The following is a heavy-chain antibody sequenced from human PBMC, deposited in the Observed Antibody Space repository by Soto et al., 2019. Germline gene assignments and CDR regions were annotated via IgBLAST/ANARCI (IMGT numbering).Heavy chain of an antibody. Sequence: GGSLRLSCAASGFTFASYAMSWVRQPPGKGLEWVSAIGGSGDNTYYADSVKGRFTISRDNSKNTLYLQMNGLRAEDTAVYYWARAQGDFWSGYGYGGQGPLVTVSS. CDR2: IGGSGDNT. CDR3: ARAQGDFWSGYGY. D-gene: IGHD3-3*01. V-gene: IGHV3-23*01. J-gene: IGHJ4*02. CDR1: GFTFASYA.